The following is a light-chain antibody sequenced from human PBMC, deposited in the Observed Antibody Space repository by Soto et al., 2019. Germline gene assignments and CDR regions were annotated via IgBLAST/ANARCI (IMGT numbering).Light chain of an antibody. Sequence: DIQMTQSPSSLSASLGDRVTVTCRASQSISTYLNWFQQRPGKAPKLLIYGAYTLQDGVPSRFSGSGSETEFTLTISSLQPEDFATYYCQQSFGAPRTFGHGTNVDI. CDR2: GAY. V-gene: IGKV1-39*01. CDR1: QSISTY. CDR3: QQSFGAPRT. J-gene: IGKJ1*01.